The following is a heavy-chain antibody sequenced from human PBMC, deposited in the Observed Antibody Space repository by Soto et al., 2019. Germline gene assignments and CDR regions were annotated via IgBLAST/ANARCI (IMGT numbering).Heavy chain of an antibody. CDR3: ARYFCSSTTCHAFEY. J-gene: IGHJ4*02. CDR2: IYYTGST. D-gene: IGHD2-2*01. CDR1: GDSISGYY. V-gene: IGHV4-59*01. Sequence: SETLSLTCTVSGDSISGYYWSWIRQPPGKGLEWIGYIYYTGSTNYNPSLKSRVTISVDTSKNQFSLKLSSVTAADTAFYYCARYFCSSTTCHAFEYWGQGALVTVSS.